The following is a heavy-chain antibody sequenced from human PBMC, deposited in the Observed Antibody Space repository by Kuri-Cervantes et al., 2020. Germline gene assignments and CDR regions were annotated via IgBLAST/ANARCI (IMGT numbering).Heavy chain of an antibody. D-gene: IGHD5-24*01. CDR2: IWYDGSNK. Sequence: GGSLRLSCAASGFTFSSYGMHWVRQAPGKGLEWVAVIWYDGSNKYYADSVKGRFTISRDNSKNTLYLQMNSLRAEDTAVYCCARLAMRWYGPAYYYYYGMDVWGQGTTVTVSS. CDR3: ARLAMRWYGPAYYYYYGMDV. CDR1: GFTFSSYG. J-gene: IGHJ6*02. V-gene: IGHV3-33*01.